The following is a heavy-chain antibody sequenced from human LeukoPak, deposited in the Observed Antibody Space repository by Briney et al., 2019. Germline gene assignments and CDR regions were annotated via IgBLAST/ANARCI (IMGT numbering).Heavy chain of an antibody. CDR1: GFTFSSYW. V-gene: IGHV3-74*01. Sequence: GGPLRLSCAPPGFTFSSYWMNWVRQAPGKGLVWVSHINSDGSTTSYADSVKGRFTISRDNAKSTLYLQMNSLRAEDTAVYYCARDTPYGDDYFDYWGQGTLVTVSS. CDR3: ARDTPYGDDYFDY. D-gene: IGHD4-17*01. J-gene: IGHJ4*02. CDR2: INSDGSTT.